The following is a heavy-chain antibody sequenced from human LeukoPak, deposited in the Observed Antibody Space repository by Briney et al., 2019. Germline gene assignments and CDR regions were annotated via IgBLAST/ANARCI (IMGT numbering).Heavy chain of an antibody. D-gene: IGHD3-22*01. Sequence: PSETLSLTCAVYGGSFSGYYWSWIRQPPGKGLEWIGEINHSGSTNYNPSLKSRVTISVDTSKNQFSLKLSSVTAADTAVYYCARGATYYYDSSGYYDALYYYYYMDVGGKGTTVTVSS. CDR2: INHSGST. J-gene: IGHJ6*03. CDR1: GGSFSGYY. V-gene: IGHV4-34*01. CDR3: ARGATYYYDSSGYYDALYYYYYMDV.